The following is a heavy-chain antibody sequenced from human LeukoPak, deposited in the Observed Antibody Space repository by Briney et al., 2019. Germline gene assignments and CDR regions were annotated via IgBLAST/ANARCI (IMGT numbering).Heavy chain of an antibody. J-gene: IGHJ3*02. V-gene: IGHV1-18*01. D-gene: IGHD4-23*01. CDR2: ISAYNGNT. Sequence: ASVKVSCQASGYSFTSYGISWVRQAPGQGLEWMGWISAYNGNTNYEQKLQDRVTMTTGTSTSTAYMERRSLRSDDTAVYYCARAGVTPKTGDGFDIWGQGTMVTVSS. CDR3: ARAGVTPKTGDGFDI. CDR1: GYSFTSYG.